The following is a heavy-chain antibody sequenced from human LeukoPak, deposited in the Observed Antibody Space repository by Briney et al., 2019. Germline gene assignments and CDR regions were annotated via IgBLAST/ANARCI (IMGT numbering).Heavy chain of an antibody. V-gene: IGHV4-61*02. J-gene: IGHJ3*02. CDR1: GGSISSGSYY. CDR2: IYTSGST. D-gene: IGHD2-15*01. CDR3: ARAGGRILEWNDAFDI. Sequence: SQTLSLTCTVSGGSISSGSYYWSLIRQPAGKGLEWIGRIYTSGSTKYNPSLKSRVTISVDTSKNQFSLKLSSATAADTAVYYCARAGGRILEWNDAFDIWGQGTMVTVSS.